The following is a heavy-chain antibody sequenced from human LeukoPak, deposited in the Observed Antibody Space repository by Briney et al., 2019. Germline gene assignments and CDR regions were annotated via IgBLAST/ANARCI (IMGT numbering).Heavy chain of an antibody. D-gene: IGHD3-3*01. V-gene: IGHV5-51*01. CDR3: ARPTYYDFWSGYLDAFDI. CDR1: GYSFTSYW. J-gene: IGHJ3*02. CDR2: IYPGDSDT. Sequence: ESLKISCKGSGYSFTSYWIGWVRQMPGKGLEWMGIIYPGDSDTRYSPSFQGQVTISADKSISTAYLQWSSLKASDTAMYYCARPTYYDFWSGYLDAFDIWGQGTMVTVSS.